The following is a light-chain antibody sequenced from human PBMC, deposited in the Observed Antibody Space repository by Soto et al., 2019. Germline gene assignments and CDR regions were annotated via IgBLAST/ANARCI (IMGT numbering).Light chain of an antibody. CDR3: QQYNICPLT. Sequence: DIQMTQSPSTLSASVGDRVTITCRASQSISSWLAWYQQKPGKAPKLLIYDASSLESGVPSRFSGSGSGTEFALNIRSLQPDDFATYYCQQYNICPLTFGGGTKVEIK. V-gene: IGKV1-5*01. CDR1: QSISSW. CDR2: DAS. J-gene: IGKJ4*01.